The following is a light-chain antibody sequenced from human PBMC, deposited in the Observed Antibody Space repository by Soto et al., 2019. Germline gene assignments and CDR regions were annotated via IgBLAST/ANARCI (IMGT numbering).Light chain of an antibody. Sequence: DIQLTQSPSFLSASVGDRVTITCRASQGLSSDLAWYQQKPGKAPKLLIYAASTLQSGVPSRFSGSGSGTEFTLTISSLQPEDFATYYCQQLNSYPITFDQGTRLEMK. V-gene: IGKV1-9*01. CDR3: QQLNSYPIT. J-gene: IGKJ5*01. CDR1: QGLSSD. CDR2: AAS.